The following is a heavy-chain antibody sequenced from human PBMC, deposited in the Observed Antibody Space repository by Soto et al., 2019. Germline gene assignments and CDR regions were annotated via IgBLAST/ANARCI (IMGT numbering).Heavy chain of an antibody. CDR2: IRSKAYGGTT. D-gene: IGHD2-2*01. J-gene: IGHJ4*01. CDR3: VRALRFCSSPACFVVFDF. CDR1: GFTFGDYA. V-gene: IGHV3-49*03. Sequence: GGSLRLSCTASGFTFGDYAMSWFRQAPGKGLEWGGLIRSKAYGGTTEYAASVKGRFTISRDDSKSIAYMQMNSLKTEDTAVYYCVRALRFCSSPACFVVFDFGGGGTLVTVS.